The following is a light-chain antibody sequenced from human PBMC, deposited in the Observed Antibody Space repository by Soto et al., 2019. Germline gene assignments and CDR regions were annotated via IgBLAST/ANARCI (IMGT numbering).Light chain of an antibody. V-gene: IGKV1-5*03. Sequence: DIQMTQSPSTLSASVGDRVTITCGASQSISSWLAWYQQKPGKAPKLLIYKASSLESGVPSRFSGSGSGTEFTLTISGLLPEDFAAYHCQQLYTLPFTFGQGTRLEIK. CDR2: KAS. CDR3: QQLYTLPFT. CDR1: QSISSW. J-gene: IGKJ5*01.